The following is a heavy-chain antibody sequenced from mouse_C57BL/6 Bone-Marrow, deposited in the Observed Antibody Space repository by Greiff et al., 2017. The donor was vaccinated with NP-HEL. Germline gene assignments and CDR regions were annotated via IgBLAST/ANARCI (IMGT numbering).Heavy chain of an antibody. D-gene: IGHD1-1*01. CDR2: ILPGSGST. J-gene: IGHJ1*03. CDR3: ASPLYYGSSNWYFDV. Sequence: VQLQQSGAELMKPGASVKLSCKATGYTFTGYWIEWVKQRPGHGLEWIGEILPGSGSTNYNEKFKGKATFTADTSSNTAYMQHSSLTTEDSAIYYCASPLYYGSSNWYFDVWGTGTTVTVSS. CDR1: GYTFTGYW. V-gene: IGHV1-9*01.